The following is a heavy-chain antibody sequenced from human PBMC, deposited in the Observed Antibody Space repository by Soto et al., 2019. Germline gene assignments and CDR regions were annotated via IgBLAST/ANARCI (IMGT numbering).Heavy chain of an antibody. CDR3: ARERTPRTGFDY. CDR1: VGSITGYY. J-gene: IGHJ4*02. CDR2: SYYTGAT. D-gene: IGHD7-27*01. V-gene: IGHV4-59*01. Sequence: KASETLSLTCTVSVGSITGYYWSWIRQSPGKGLEWIGCSYYTGATNYNPSLKSRVTISVDTSKNQFSLTLSSATAADTAVYYCARERTPRTGFDYWGQGTLVTVS.